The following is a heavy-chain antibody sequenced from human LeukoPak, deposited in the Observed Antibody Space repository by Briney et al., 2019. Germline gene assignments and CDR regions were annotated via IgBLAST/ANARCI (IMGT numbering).Heavy chain of an antibody. J-gene: IGHJ4*02. CDR1: GESFSGYY. CDR3: ARFEGSTDYFDY. V-gene: IGHV4-34*01. D-gene: IGHD2-2*01. CDR2: INHSGST. Sequence: SETLSLTCAVYGESFSGYYWSWIRQPPGKGLEWIGEINHSGSTNYNPSLKSRVTISVDTSKNQFSLKLSSVTAADTAVYYCARFEGSTDYFDYWGQGTLITVSS.